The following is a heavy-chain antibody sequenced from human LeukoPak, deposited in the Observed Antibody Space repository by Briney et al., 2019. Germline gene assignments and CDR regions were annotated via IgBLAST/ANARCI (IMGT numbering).Heavy chain of an antibody. V-gene: IGHV4-59*01. CDR3: AREKGYYDSSGYWAGNFDY. Sequence: SETLPLTCTVSGGSISSYYWSWIRQPPGKGLEWIGYIYYSGSTNYNPSLKSRVTTSVDTSKNQFSLKLSSVTAADTAVYYCAREKGYYDSSGYWAGNFDYWGQGTLVTVSS. CDR1: GGSISSYY. D-gene: IGHD3-22*01. CDR2: IYYSGST. J-gene: IGHJ4*02.